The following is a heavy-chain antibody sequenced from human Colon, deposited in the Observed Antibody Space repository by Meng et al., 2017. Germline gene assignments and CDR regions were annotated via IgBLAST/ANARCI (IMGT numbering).Heavy chain of an antibody. D-gene: IGHD3-10*01. CDR3: ARFYGSGTFEVHDY. CDR2: MFHSGTT. V-gene: IGHV4-61*01. J-gene: IGHJ4*02. Sequence: VRRQEPAPGRVSPSETLSLTCNVDGDSYSSGSHYWSWIRQPPGKGLEWIGYMFHSGTTKYNPSLKSRVSMSVDTTKNQFYLRLTSVTAADTAVYYCARFYGSGTFEVHDYWGQGTLVTVSS. CDR1: GDSYSSGSHY.